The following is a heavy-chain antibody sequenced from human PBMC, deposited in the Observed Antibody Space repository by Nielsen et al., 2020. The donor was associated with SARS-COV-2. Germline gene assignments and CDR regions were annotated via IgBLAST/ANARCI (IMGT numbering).Heavy chain of an antibody. V-gene: IGHV4-31*03. CDR1: GGSISSGGYY. CDR2: IYFSGRT. Sequence: SETLSPTCTVSGGSISSGGYYWSWIRHHSGKGLEWIGYIYFSGRTCYNPSLKSRVTISVDTSKNQFSLSLRSVTAADTAVYYCARESSGYDHYNYGMDVWGQGTTVTVSS. CDR3: ARESSGYDHYNYGMDV. J-gene: IGHJ6*02. D-gene: IGHD5-12*01.